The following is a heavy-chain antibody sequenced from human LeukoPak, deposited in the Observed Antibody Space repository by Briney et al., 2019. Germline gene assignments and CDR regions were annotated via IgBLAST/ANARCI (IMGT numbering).Heavy chain of an antibody. CDR1: GFAFSSYG. CDR3: AKEGYYYDSSAYYQTTYFDY. V-gene: IGHV3-30*18. J-gene: IGHJ4*02. CDR2: ISYDGSNK. D-gene: IGHD3-22*01. Sequence: PGGSLRLSCAASGFAFSSYGMHWVRQAPGKGLEWVAVISYDGSNKYYADSVKGRFTISRDNSKNTLYLQMNSLRAEDTAVYYCAKEGYYYDSSAYYQTTYFDYWGQGTLVTVSS.